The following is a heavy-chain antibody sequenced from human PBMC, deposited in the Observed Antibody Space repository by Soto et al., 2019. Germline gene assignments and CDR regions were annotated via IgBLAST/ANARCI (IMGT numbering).Heavy chain of an antibody. CDR2: ISYDGSNK. CDR1: GFTFSSYA. J-gene: IGHJ4*02. D-gene: IGHD3-22*01. V-gene: IGHV3-30-3*01. Sequence: GGSLRLSCAASGFTFSSYAMHWVCQAPGKGLEWVAVISYDGSNKYYADSVKGRFTISRDNSKNTLYLQMNSLRAEDTAVYYCARTYYYDSSGYYPFDYWGQGTLVTVSS. CDR3: ARTYYYDSSGYYPFDY.